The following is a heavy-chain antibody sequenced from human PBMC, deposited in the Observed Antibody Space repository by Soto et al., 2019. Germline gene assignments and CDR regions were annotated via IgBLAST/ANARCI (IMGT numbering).Heavy chain of an antibody. CDR1: GFTFSDYY. Sequence: GGSLRLSCAASGFTFSDYYMSWIRQAPGKGLEWVSYISSSGSTIYYADSVKGRFTISRDNAKNSLYLQMNSLRAEDTAVYYCARDEYQLLPYYYYGMDVWGQGTTVTVSS. D-gene: IGHD2-2*01. J-gene: IGHJ6*02. CDR2: ISSSGSTI. V-gene: IGHV3-11*04. CDR3: ARDEYQLLPYYYYGMDV.